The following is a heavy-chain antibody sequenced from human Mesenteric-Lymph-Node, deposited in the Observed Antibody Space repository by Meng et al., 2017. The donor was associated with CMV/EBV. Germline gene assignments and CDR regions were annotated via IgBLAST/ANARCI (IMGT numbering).Heavy chain of an antibody. J-gene: IGHJ3*02. Sequence: GGSLRLSCAASGFTFDDYTMHWVRQAPGMGLEWVSSISGTGGSAYYADSVKGRFTISRDNSRNTLYLQMNSLRAEDTAVYYCAKEGYYDSDDYYDAFHIWGQGTMVTVSS. CDR2: ISGTGGSA. CDR1: GFTFDDYT. CDR3: AKEGYYDSDDYYDAFHI. D-gene: IGHD3-22*01. V-gene: IGHV3-23*01.